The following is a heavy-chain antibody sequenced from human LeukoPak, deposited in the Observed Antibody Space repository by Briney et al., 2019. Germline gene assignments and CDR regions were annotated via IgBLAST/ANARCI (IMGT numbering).Heavy chain of an antibody. V-gene: IGHV1-2*02. Sequence: GASVKVSCKASGYTFTGYYMYWGRQAPGQGPEWMGWINPNSGGTNYAQKFQGRVTMTRDTSISTAYMELSRLRSDDTAVYYCARPVEPAGRNHWFDPWGQGTLVTVSS. J-gene: IGHJ5*02. CDR2: INPNSGGT. CDR3: ARPVEPAGRNHWFDP. D-gene: IGHD2-2*01. CDR1: GYTFTGYY.